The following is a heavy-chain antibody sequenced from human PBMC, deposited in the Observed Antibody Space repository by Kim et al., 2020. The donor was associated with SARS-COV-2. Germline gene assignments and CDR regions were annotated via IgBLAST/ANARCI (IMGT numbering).Heavy chain of an antibody. CDR3: ARDLPDSSSFHMDG. V-gene: IGHV3-43*02. D-gene: IGHD6-13*01. CDR1: GFTFHHYA. J-gene: IGHJ6*03. Sequence: GGSLRLSCAISGFTFHHYAMHWVRRAPGRGLEWVSLISGDGTTTFYGDSVRGRFTISRDNANDSLFLQMNSLTSEDTAFYYCARDLPDSSSFHMDGW. CDR2: ISGDGTTT.